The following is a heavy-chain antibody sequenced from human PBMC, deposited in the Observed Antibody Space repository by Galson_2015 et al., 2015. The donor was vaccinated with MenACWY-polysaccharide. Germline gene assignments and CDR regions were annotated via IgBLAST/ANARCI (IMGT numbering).Heavy chain of an antibody. CDR2: IIPIFGTA. CDR1: GGTFSSYA. CDR3: AREISYGDYGFDY. J-gene: IGHJ4*02. D-gene: IGHD4-17*01. Sequence: SVKVSCKASGGTFSSYAISWVRQAPGQGLEWMGGIIPIFGTANYAQKFQGRVTITADESTSTAYMELSSLRSEDTAVYYCAREISYGDYGFDYWGQGTLVTVSS. V-gene: IGHV1-69*13.